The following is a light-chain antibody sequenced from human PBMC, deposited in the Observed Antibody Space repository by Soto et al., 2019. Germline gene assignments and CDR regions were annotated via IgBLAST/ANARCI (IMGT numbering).Light chain of an antibody. Sequence: DIQMTQSPSTLSASVGDRVTITCRASQSIHKWLAWYQQKAGKAPKVLIFDASSLDSGVPSRFSGSGSGTEFSLTISSLQPDDFATYYCQQYNNWPPRTFGQGTKVEIK. V-gene: IGKV1-5*01. J-gene: IGKJ1*01. CDR3: QQYNNWPPRT. CDR2: DAS. CDR1: QSIHKW.